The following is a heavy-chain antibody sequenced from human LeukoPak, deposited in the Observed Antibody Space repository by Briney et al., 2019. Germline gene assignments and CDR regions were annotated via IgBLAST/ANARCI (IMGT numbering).Heavy chain of an antibody. D-gene: IGHD6-6*01. V-gene: IGHV6-1*01. CDR3: ARVSSRAFDV. Sequence: SQTLSLTCAISRDSVSSYDATWNWLRQSPSRGLEWLGRTYYRSKWGDDYAVSVKSRITINPDTSKNQFSLHLNSVTPEDTAVYYCARVSSRAFDVWGQGTVVTVSP. CDR1: RDSVSSYDAT. J-gene: IGHJ3*01. CDR2: TYYRSKWGD.